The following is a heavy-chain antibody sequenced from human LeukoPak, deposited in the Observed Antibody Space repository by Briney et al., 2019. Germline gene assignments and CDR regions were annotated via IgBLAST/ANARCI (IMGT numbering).Heavy chain of an antibody. D-gene: IGHD6-19*01. CDR1: GCTFTGYY. V-gene: IGHV1-2*02. CDR3: ARVDPASLAVHY. J-gene: IGHJ4*02. CDR2: INPNSGGT. Sequence: ASVKVSCKASGCTFTGYYLNWVRQAPGQGLEWMGRINPNSGGTNCGRKFQGRVTMTRDTSISTAYMELSSRTFDDTAVYYCARVDPASLAVHYWGQGTLVTVSS.